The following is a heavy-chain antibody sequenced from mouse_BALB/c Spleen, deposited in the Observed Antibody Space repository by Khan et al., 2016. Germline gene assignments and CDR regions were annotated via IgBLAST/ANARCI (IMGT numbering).Heavy chain of an antibody. CDR3: GSMDY. Sequence: EVELVESGGGLVQPGGSRKLSCAASGFTFSSFGMYWVRQAPEKGLEWVAFISSGSSAIYYPDTVKGRFTISRDNPKNTLFLQMSSLRSEDPAMYYCGSMDYWGQGTTLTVSS. V-gene: IGHV5-17*02. CDR2: ISSGSSAI. CDR1: GFTFSSFG. J-gene: IGHJ2*01.